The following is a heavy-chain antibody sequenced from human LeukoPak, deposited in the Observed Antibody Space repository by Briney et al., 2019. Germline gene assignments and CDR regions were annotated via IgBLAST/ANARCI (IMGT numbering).Heavy chain of an antibody. CDR1: GGSISGYY. Sequence: PSETLSLTCTVSGGSISGYYWSWLRPPPGKGLEWIGYIYYTGGTNYNPSLKSRVTISLDASKNQFSLKLSSVTAADTAVYYCARPRYFSYYGMDVWGQGTTVTVSS. CDR2: IYYTGGT. CDR3: ARPRYFSYYGMDV. J-gene: IGHJ6*02. V-gene: IGHV4-59*12.